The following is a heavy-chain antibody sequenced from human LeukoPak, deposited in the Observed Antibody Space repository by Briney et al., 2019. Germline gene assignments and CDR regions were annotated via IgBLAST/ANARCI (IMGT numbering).Heavy chain of an antibody. J-gene: IGHJ1*01. D-gene: IGHD2-15*01. Sequence: PGGSLRLSCAASGFTFSSYWMSWVRQAPGKGLEWVANIKQDGSEKYYVDSVKGRFTISRDNAKNSLYLQMNSLRVDDTAVYYCAQQLGYCSGGTCYFTYWGQSTLVTVSS. CDR1: GFTFSSYW. CDR2: IKQDGSEK. CDR3: AQQLGYCSGGTCYFTY. V-gene: IGHV3-7*03.